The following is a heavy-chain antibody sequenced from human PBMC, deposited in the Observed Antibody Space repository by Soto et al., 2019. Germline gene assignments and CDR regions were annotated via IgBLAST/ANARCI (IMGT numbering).Heavy chain of an antibody. V-gene: IGHV3-21*01. D-gene: IGHD5-18*01. J-gene: IGHJ4*02. Sequence: EVPLVESGGGLVKPGGSLRLSCAASGFTFSSYSMNWVRQAPGKGLEWVSSISSSSSYIYYADSVKGRFTISRDNATKSLYLQMNSLRAEDTAVYYCARDQPGYSYGYGLGYWGQGTLVTVSS. CDR1: GFTFSSYS. CDR2: ISSSSSYI. CDR3: ARDQPGYSYGYGLGY.